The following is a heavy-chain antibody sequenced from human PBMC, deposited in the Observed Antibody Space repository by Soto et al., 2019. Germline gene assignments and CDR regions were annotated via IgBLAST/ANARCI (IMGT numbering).Heavy chain of an antibody. V-gene: IGHV1-69*02. D-gene: IGHD3-3*01. CDR2: VNPILSMS. CDR1: GDTFSFYT. J-gene: IGHJ5*02. CDR3: AAHYDVLSGYYRRWLDP. Sequence: GASVKVSCKASGDTFSFYTINWVRQAPGLGLEWMGRVNPILSMSNYAQKFQGRVTMTADKSTSTAYMELRSLRSEDTAVYYCAAHYDVLSGYYRRWLDPWGQGTLVTVSS.